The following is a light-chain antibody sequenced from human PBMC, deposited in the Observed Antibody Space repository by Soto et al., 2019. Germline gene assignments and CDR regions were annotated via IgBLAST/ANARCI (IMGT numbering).Light chain of an antibody. V-gene: IGKV3-15*01. Sequence: DIVLTQSPVTVSVSPGERATLSCRASQSVSTNLAWYQHKLGQAPRLLIYGASTRVTGIPARFSGSGSGTDFTLTINYLKSEDFGTYYCQHCNNRLPPVTFGGGTKVEI. CDR1: QSVSTN. J-gene: IGKJ4*01. CDR3: QHCNNRLPPVT. CDR2: GAS.